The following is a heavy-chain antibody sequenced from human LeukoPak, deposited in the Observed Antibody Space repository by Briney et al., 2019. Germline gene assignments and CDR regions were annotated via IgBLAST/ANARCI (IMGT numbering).Heavy chain of an antibody. CDR3: ATQSGSYYPTLDY. Sequence: APVKVSCKASGYTFTSYGISWVRQAPGQGLEWMGWISTYNGNTNYAQKLQGRVTMTTDTSTSTAYMELGSLRSEDTAVYYCATQSGSYYPTLDYWGQGTLVTVSS. J-gene: IGHJ4*02. CDR1: GYTFTSYG. D-gene: IGHD1-26*01. V-gene: IGHV1-18*01. CDR2: ISTYNGNT.